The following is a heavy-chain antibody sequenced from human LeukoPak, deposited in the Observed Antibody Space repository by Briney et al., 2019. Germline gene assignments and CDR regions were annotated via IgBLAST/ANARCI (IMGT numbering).Heavy chain of an antibody. V-gene: IGHV5-10-1*01. CDR2: IDPRDSYI. Sequence: GGSLKISCKGSGYSFTSYWISWVRQMPGKSLEWMGRIDPRDSYINYSPSFQGHVTISADKSISTAYLQWSSLKASDTAMYYCARQGGSSWYRRFDPWGQGTLVTVSS. CDR1: GYSFTSYW. CDR3: ARQGGSSWYRRFDP. D-gene: IGHD6-13*01. J-gene: IGHJ5*02.